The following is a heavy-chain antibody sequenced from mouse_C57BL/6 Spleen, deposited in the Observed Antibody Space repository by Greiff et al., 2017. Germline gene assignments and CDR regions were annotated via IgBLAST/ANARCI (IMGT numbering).Heavy chain of an antibody. CDR3: TRLYSNYGYFDV. V-gene: IGHV1-69*01. Sequence: QVQLQQPGAELVMPGASVKLSCKASGYTFTSYWMHWVKQRPGQGLEWIGEIDPSDSYTNYNQKFKGKSTLTVDKSSSTAYMQISSLTAEDSAVYYCTRLYSNYGYFDVWGTGTTVTVSS. J-gene: IGHJ1*03. D-gene: IGHD2-5*01. CDR1: GYTFTSYW. CDR2: IDPSDSYT.